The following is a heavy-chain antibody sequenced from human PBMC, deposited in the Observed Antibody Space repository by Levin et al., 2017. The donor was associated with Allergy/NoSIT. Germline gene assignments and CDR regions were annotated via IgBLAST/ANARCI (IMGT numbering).Heavy chain of an antibody. CDR1: GFTFSDYY. D-gene: IGHD6-13*01. CDR3: ARWLHGYSSSWYYAFDI. J-gene: IGHJ3*02. Sequence: GGSLRLSCAASGFTFSDYYMSWIRQAPGKGLEWVSYISSSSSYTKYADSVKGRFTISRDNAKNSLYLQMNSLRAEDTAVYYCARWLHGYSSSWYYAFDIWGQGTMVTVSS. V-gene: IGHV3-11*03. CDR2: ISSSSSYT.